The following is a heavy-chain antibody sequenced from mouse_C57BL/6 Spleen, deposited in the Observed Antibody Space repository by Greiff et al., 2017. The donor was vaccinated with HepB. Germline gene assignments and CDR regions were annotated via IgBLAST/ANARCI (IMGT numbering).Heavy chain of an antibody. CDR2: ISSGSSTI. J-gene: IGHJ4*01. V-gene: IGHV5-17*01. CDR1: GFTFSDYG. CDR3: ARPDPYAMDY. Sequence: EVKLEESGGGLVKPGGSLKLSCAASGFTFSDYGMHWVRQAPEKGLEWVAYISSGSSTIYYADTVKGRFTISRDNAKNTLFLQMTSLRSEDTAMYYCARPDPYAMDYWGQGTSVTVSS.